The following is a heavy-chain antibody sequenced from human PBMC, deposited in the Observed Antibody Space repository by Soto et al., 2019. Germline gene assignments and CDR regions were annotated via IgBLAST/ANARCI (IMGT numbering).Heavy chain of an antibody. CDR3: ASDSHCDGGNCPMGGFDV. J-gene: IGHJ3*01. CDR2: IYPGDSDA. V-gene: IGHV5-51*01. CDR1: GYSFTTYW. Sequence: PGESLKISCKGSGYSFTTYWLAWVRQMPGKGLEYMGIIYPGDSDARYSPSFQGQVSISADKSISTAYLQWDTLKPSDTAIYFCASDSHCDGGNCPMGGFDVWGQGTMVTVSS. D-gene: IGHD2-15*01.